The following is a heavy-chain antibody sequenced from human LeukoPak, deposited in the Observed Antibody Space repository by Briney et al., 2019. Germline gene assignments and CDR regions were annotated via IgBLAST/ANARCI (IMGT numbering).Heavy chain of an antibody. V-gene: IGHV4-4*07. D-gene: IGHD3-3*01. CDR2: IYTSGST. Sequence: SETLSLTCTVSGGSISSYYWSWIRQPAGKGLEWIGRIYTSGSTNYNPSLKSRVTMSVDTSKNQFSLKLSSVTAADTAVYYCAREHDFWSRLNNWFDPWGQGTLVTVSS. J-gene: IGHJ5*02. CDR1: GGSISSYY. CDR3: AREHDFWSRLNNWFDP.